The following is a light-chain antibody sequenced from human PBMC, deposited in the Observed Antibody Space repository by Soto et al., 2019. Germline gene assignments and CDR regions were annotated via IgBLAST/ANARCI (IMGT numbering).Light chain of an antibody. J-gene: IGLJ1*01. V-gene: IGLV2-14*01. CDR2: EVS. CDR3: SSYTSSSTLV. Sequence: QSVLTQPASVSASPGQSITISRTGTSSDVGAYNYVSSYQQHPGKAPKLMIYEVSNRPSGGSNRFSGSKSCNTASLTISGLQAEDGANYCCSSYTSSSTLVCGTGTKVTV. CDR1: SSDVGAYNY.